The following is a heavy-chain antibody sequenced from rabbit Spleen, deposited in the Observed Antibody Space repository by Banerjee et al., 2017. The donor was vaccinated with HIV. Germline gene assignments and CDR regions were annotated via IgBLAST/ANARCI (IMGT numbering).Heavy chain of an antibody. CDR3: ARAPSNAYLNYEL. J-gene: IGHJ4*01. CDR2: IYTGSSGST. CDR1: GFSFGTGNT. Sequence: QSLEESGGARVKLGESLPLTCKASGFSFGTGNTICWAGRAPGKGLEWIGCIYTGSSGSTYYASWAKGRFTITRSTSLNTVTLQMTSLTAADTATYFCARAPSNAYLNYELWGPGTLVTVS. D-gene: IGHD6-1*01. V-gene: IGHV1S40*01.